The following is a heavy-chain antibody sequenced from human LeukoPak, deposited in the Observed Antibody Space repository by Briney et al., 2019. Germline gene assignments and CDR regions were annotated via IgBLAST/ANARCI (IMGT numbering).Heavy chain of an antibody. CDR2: ISYDGIHK. CDR3: VKGGVSDYAFDP. J-gene: IGHJ5*02. V-gene: IGHV3-30-3*01. D-gene: IGHD4-17*01. Sequence: GGSLRLSCVGSQFTFNSYALHWVRQAPGKGLEWVAVISYDGIHKYYADSVKGRFTISRDNSRNTLYLQMISLRAEDTAVYYCVKGGVSDYAFDPWGQGTLVTVSS. CDR1: QFTFNSYA.